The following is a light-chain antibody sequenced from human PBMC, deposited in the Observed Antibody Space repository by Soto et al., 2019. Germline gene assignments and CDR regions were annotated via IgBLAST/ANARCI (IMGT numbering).Light chain of an antibody. V-gene: IGKV1-8*01. CDR3: QQYYSYPLT. CDR2: AAS. CDR1: QGISSY. Sequence: AIRVYQSPSSWSASTVDRVTISCLASQGISSYLAWYQQKPGKAPKLLIYAASTLQSGVPSRFSGSGSGTDFTLTISCLQSEDVATYYCQQYYSYPLTFGQGTKVDIK. J-gene: IGKJ1*01.